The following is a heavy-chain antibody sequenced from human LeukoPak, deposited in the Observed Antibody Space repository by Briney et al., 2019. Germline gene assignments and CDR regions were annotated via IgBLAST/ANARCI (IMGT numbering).Heavy chain of an antibody. CDR1: GFTFDDYT. CDR2: ISWDGGST. CDR3: AKAYTRPYYGFWSFFFDP. Sequence: PGGSLRLSCAASGFTFDDYTMHWVRQAPGKGLEWVSLISWDGGSTYYADSVKGRFTISRDNGKNSLYLQMNSLRTEDTALYYCAKAYTRPYYGFWSFFFDPWGQGTLVTVSS. J-gene: IGHJ5*02. D-gene: IGHD3-3*01. V-gene: IGHV3-43*01.